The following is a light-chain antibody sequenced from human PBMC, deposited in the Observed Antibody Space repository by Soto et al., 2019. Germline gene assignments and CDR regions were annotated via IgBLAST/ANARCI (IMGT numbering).Light chain of an antibody. CDR3: LHLNSYSPDT. CDR2: AGS. Sequence: DIQLTQSPSFLSASVGDRVTITCRASQGISSYLAWYQQKPGTAPKLLIFAGSILQNGVPSRFSGSGSGTEFTITISRLQAEDFATYYCLHLNSYSPDTFGPGTKVDIK. J-gene: IGKJ3*01. V-gene: IGKV1-9*01. CDR1: QGISSY.